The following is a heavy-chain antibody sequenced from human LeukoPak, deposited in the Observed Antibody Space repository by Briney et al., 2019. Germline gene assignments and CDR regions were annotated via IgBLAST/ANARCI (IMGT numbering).Heavy chain of an antibody. CDR2: ISAYNGNT. CDR1: GHSFTKFG. D-gene: IGHD2-15*01. V-gene: IGHV1-18*01. J-gene: IGHJ5*02. CDR3: ARDSVVVVAASDWFDP. Sequence: ASVKVSRKASGHSFTKFGISWVRQAPGQGLEWMGWISAYNGNTNYAQKLQGRVTMTTDTSTSTAYMELRSLRSDDTAVYYCARDSVVVVAASDWFDPWGQGTLVTVSS.